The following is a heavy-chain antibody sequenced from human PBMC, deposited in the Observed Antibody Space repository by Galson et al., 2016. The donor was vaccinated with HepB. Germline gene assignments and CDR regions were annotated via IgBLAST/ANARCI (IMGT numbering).Heavy chain of an antibody. J-gene: IGHJ2*01. CDR1: GFTLRDNY. V-gene: IGHV3-53*04. D-gene: IGHD3-16*01. CDR3: ARPPGDSSQWYFDL. Sequence: SLRLSCAASGFTLRDNYINWVRQAPGKGLEWVSIIYTSGATYYADSVEGRVTVSRHDSENPLYLQMNSLRVDDTAVYYCARPPGDSSQWYFDLWGRGTPVTVSS. CDR2: IYTSGAT.